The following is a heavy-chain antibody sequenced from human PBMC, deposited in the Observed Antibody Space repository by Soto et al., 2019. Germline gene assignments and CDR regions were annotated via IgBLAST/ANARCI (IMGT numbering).Heavy chain of an antibody. CDR3: ARGDIVLMVYAIPGAFDI. Sequence: SVKVSCKASGGTFSSYAITWVRQAPGQGLEWMGGIIPIFGTANYAQKLQGRVTMTTDTSTSTAYMELRSLRSDDTAVYYCARGDIVLMVYAIPGAFDIWGQGTMVTVSS. CDR2: IIPIFGTA. D-gene: IGHD2-8*01. J-gene: IGHJ3*02. V-gene: IGHV1-69*05. CDR1: GGTFSSYA.